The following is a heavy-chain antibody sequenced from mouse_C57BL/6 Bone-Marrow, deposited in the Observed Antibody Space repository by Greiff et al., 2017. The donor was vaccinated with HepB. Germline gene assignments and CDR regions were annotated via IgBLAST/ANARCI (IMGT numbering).Heavy chain of an antibody. J-gene: IGHJ2*01. CDR3: AKAGTGDSSGYLNFDY. D-gene: IGHD3-2*02. Sequence: QVQLQQSGPGLVQPSQSLSITCTVSGFSLTSYGVHWVRQPPGKGLEWLGVIWSGGSTDYNAAFISRLSISKDNSKSQVFFKMNSLQADDTAIYYCAKAGTGDSSGYLNFDYWGQGTTLTVSS. V-gene: IGHV2-4*01. CDR2: IWSGGST. CDR1: GFSLTSYG.